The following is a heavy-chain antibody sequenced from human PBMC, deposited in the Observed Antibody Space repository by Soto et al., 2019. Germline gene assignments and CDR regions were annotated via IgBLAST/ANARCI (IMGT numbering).Heavy chain of an antibody. Sequence: SQTLSLTCAISGDSVSSNSAAWNWIRQSPSRGLEWLGRTYYRSKWYNDYAVSVKSRITINPDTSKNQFSLQLNSVTPEDTAVNYCARDLDFGDTAMVIGAFDIWGQGTMVTXSS. D-gene: IGHD5-18*01. V-gene: IGHV6-1*01. CDR2: TYYRSKWYN. CDR3: ARDLDFGDTAMVIGAFDI. J-gene: IGHJ3*02. CDR1: GDSVSSNSAA.